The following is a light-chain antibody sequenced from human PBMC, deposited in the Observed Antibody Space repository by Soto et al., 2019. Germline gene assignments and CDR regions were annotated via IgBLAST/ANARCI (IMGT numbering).Light chain of an antibody. CDR1: QNVNSN. CDR2: NVS. Sequence: EIAMTQSPATLSVSPGQRATLSCRASQNVNSNSAWYQQKPGHAPSLLMYNVSTRATGFPARFSGSGSGTEFTLTISSLQSEDSAIYYCQQYNTLNTFGQGTKVDIK. V-gene: IGKV3-15*01. CDR3: QQYNTLNT. J-gene: IGKJ2*01.